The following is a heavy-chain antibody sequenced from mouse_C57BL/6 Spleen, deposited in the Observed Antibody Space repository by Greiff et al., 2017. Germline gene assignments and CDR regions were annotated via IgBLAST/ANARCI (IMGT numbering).Heavy chain of an antibody. J-gene: IGHJ3*01. Sequence: QVTLKVSGPGILQPSQTLSLTCSFSGFSLSTFGMGVGWIRQPSGLGLEWLAHIWWDDDKYYNPALKSRLTISKDTSKTQVFLQIAHVDTAATATYFCARSSNYVTWFAYWGQGTLVTVSA. CDR3: ARSSNYVTWFAY. CDR2: IWWDDDK. D-gene: IGHD2-5*01. CDR1: GFSLSTFGMG. V-gene: IGHV8-8*01.